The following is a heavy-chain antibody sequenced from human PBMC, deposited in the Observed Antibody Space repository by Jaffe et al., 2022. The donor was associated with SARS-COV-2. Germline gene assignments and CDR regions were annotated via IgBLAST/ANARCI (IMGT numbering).Heavy chain of an antibody. Sequence: EVQLVESGGGLVQPGGSLRLSCAASGFTFSRFVMSWVRQAPGKGPEWVSAITDSGGATFYTDSVRGRFTISRDNSKNTLYLQMNSLRAEDTALYYCVKQRTGVTYESWGQGTRVTVSS. CDR2: ITDSGGAT. V-gene: IGHV3-23*04. CDR3: VKQRTGVTYES. CDR1: GFTFSRFV. J-gene: IGHJ5*02. D-gene: IGHD3-3*01.